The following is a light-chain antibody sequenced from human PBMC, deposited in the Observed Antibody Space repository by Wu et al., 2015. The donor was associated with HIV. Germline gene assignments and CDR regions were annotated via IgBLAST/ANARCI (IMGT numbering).Light chain of an antibody. CDR1: KSVESD. Sequence: VVMTQSPATLPVSPGERATLSCRASKSVESDLVWYQQKPGQAPKIIIYGASTRATGIPARFSGSGSGTKFTLTISSVQSEDFASYICQQYNEWPAFGQGTKVEIK. V-gene: IGKV3-15*01. J-gene: IGKJ1*01. CDR2: GAS. CDR3: QQYNEWPA.